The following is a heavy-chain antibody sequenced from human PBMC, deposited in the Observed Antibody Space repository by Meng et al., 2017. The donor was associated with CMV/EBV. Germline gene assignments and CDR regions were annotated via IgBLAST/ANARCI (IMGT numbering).Heavy chain of an antibody. V-gene: IGHV1-2*02. D-gene: IGHD6-19*01. J-gene: IGHJ4*02. CDR3: ARARKSPVAGTSRGNYFDY. Sequence: ASVKVSCKASGYTFTGYYMHWVRQAPGQGLEWMGWINPNSGGTNYAQKFQGRVTMTRDTSISTAYMELSRRRSDDTAVYYCARARKSPVAGTSRGNYFDYWGQGTLVTVSS. CDR2: INPNSGGT. CDR1: GYTFTGYY.